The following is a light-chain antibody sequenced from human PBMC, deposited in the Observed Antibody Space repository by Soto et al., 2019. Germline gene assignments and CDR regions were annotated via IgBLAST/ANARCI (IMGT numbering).Light chain of an antibody. V-gene: IGLV2-8*01. CDR1: SSDIGGYNY. CDR2: EVT. Sequence: QSVRTQPPSASGSPGQSVTISCTGTSSDIGGYNYVSWYQQHPGKAPKLMIYEVTKRPSGVPDRFTGSKSGNTASLTVSGLQAEDEADYYCGSDAGSNNFYVFGEGTKVTVL. CDR3: GSDAGSNNFYV. J-gene: IGLJ1*01.